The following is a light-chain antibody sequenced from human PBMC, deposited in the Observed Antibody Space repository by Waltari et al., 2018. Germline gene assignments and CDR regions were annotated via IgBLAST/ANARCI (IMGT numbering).Light chain of an antibody. Sequence: QSALTQPASVYGSPGQTITLSCPGTSRDVGTYYHFSWYQQPPGKAPKRLIYDVSYRPSGVSYRCSGSKSGNTASLTISGLQAEDEADYYCSSYITTNTLELFGGGTSLTVL. V-gene: IGLV2-14*03. CDR1: SRDVGTYYH. CDR2: DVS. J-gene: IGLJ3*02. CDR3: SSYITTNTLEL.